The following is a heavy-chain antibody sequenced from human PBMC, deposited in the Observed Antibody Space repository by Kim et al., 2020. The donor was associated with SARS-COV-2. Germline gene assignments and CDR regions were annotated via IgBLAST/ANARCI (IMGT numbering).Heavy chain of an antibody. CDR2: INHSGST. D-gene: IGHD3-10*01. J-gene: IGHJ5*02. CDR3: ARRRGLLWFGNWFDP. V-gene: IGHV4-34*01. Sequence: SETLSLTCAVYGGSFSGYYWSWNRQPPGKGLEWIGEINHSGSTNYNPSLKSRVTISVDTSKNQFSLKLSSVTAADTAVYYCARRRGLLWFGNWFDPWGQG. CDR1: GGSFSGYY.